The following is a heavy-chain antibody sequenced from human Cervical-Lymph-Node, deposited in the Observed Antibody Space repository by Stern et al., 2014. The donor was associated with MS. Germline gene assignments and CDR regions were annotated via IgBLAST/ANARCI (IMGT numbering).Heavy chain of an antibody. J-gene: IGHJ4*02. Sequence: QVQLQESGPGLVKPSQTLSLTCAVTGGSISSAEYYWSWIRQSPGKGLEWIGYIHNSGTTYYNPSLKSRVTISFDTSKNQFSLKLRSVTAADTAVYYCSRDADGYSLVFGYWGRGTLVTVSS. V-gene: IGHV4-30-4*01. CDR1: GGSISSAEYY. CDR2: IHNSGTT. CDR3: SRDADGYSLVFGY. D-gene: IGHD5-24*01.